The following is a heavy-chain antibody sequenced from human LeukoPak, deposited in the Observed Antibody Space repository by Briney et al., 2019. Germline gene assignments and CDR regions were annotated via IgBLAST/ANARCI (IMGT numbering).Heavy chain of an antibody. CDR3: ARRGPLRLGELSLYRGRPFDY. CDR1: EFTFSSYS. D-gene: IGHD3-16*02. V-gene: IGHV4-34*01. CDR2: INHSGST. J-gene: IGHJ4*02. Sequence: PGGSLRLSCAASEFTFSSYSMNWVRRPPGKGLEWIGEINHSGSTNYNPSLKSRVTISVDTSKNQFSLKLSSVTAADTAVYYCARRGPLRLGELSLYRGRPFDYWGQGTLVTVSS.